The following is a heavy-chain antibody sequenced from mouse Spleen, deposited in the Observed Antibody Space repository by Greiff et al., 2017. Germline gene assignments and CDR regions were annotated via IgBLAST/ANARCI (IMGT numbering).Heavy chain of an antibody. J-gene: IGHJ2*01. D-gene: IGHD1-1*01. CDR1: GYTFTSYW. V-gene: IGHV1S81*02. CDR2: INPSNGRT. CDR3: AREGITTVVPFDY. Sequence: QVQLQQPGAELVKPGASVKLSCKASGYTFTSYWMHWVKQRPGQGLEWIGEINPSNGRTNYNEKFKSKATLTVDKSSSTAYMQLSSLTSEDSAVYYCAREGITTVVPFDYWGQGTTLTVSS.